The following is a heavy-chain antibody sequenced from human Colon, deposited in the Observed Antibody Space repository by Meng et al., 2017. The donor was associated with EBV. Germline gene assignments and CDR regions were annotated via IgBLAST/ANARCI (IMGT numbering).Heavy chain of an antibody. V-gene: IGHV4-39*01. J-gene: IGHJ4*02. D-gene: IGHD3-10*01. CDR3: ARRRGGSGRDC. Sequence: QLHLQDSGPGLVKPSETLSLTCTVFGGSISSNGYYWDWVRQPPGKGLEWIGAIYHSGSTSYNPSLQSRVTMFVDTSKNQFSLMLTSVTATDTAVYYCARRRGGSGRDCWGQGTLVTVSS. CDR1: GGSISSNGYY. CDR2: IYHSGST.